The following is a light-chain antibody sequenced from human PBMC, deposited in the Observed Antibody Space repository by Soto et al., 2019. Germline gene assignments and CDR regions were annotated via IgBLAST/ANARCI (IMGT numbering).Light chain of an antibody. CDR1: QSVSSY. CDR2: DAS. CDR3: QQYGSSPKT. J-gene: IGKJ1*01. V-gene: IGKV3-11*01. Sequence: IVLTQSPATLSLSPGERATLSCRASQSVSSYLAWYQQKPGQAPRLLIYDASNRATGIPARFSGSGSGTDFTLTISRLEPEDVAVYYCQQYGSSPKTFGQGTKVDIK.